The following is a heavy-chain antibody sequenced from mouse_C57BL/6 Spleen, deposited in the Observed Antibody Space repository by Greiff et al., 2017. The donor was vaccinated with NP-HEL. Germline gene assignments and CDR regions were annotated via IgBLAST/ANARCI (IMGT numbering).Heavy chain of an antibody. J-gene: IGHJ4*01. CDR2: INPYNGDT. Sequence: EVKLQESGPELVKPGDSVKISCKASGYSFTGYFMNWVMQSHGKSLEWIGRINPYNGDTFYNQKFKGKATLTVDKSSSTAHMELRSLTSEDSAVYYCARWGYYGSSSYYAMDYWGQGTSVTVSS. D-gene: IGHD1-1*01. CDR1: GYSFTGYF. V-gene: IGHV1-20*01. CDR3: ARWGYYGSSSYYAMDY.